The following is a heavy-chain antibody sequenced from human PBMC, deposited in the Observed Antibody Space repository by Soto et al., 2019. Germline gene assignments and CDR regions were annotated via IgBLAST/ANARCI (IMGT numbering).Heavy chain of an antibody. CDR2: VSGSGASV. J-gene: IGHJ5*02. CDR1: GFIFSSHA. D-gene: IGHD3-3*01. Sequence: ESGGGFVKPGGSLRLSCEGSGFIFSSHAMSWVRQAPGKGLEWVSSVSGSGASVHLPDFLKGRFSSSRDNSKNTVYLELNNLSVDDTAVYYCAKDLPLWSGYSFSENHWGQGTLVTVSS. CDR3: AKDLPLWSGYSFSENH. V-gene: IGHV3-23*01.